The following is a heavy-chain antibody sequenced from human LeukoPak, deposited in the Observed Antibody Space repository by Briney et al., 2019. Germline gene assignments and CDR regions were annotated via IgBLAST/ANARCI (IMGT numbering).Heavy chain of an antibody. Sequence: SGGSLRLSCAASGFTFSSYAMSWVRQAPGKGLEWVSAISGSGGSTYYADSVKGRFTISRDNAKNSLYLQMNRQRAEDTAVYYCARVMYNSGWLIDYWGQGTLVTVSS. V-gene: IGHV3-23*01. CDR1: GFTFSSYA. CDR3: ARVMYNSGWLIDY. J-gene: IGHJ4*02. D-gene: IGHD6-19*01. CDR2: ISGSGGST.